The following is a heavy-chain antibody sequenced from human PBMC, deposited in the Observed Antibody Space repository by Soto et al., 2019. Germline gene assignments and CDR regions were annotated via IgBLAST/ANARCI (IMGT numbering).Heavy chain of an antibody. Sequence: QVQLVESGGGVVQPGRSLRLSCAASGFTFSSYGMHWVRQAPGKGLEWVAVISYDGSNKYYADSVKGRFTISRHNSKNTLYLQMNSLRAEDTAVYYCTMRQYFQHWGQGTLVTVSS. CDR2: ISYDGSNK. V-gene: IGHV3-30*03. J-gene: IGHJ1*01. CDR3: TMRQYFQH. D-gene: IGHD6-25*01. CDR1: GFTFSSYG.